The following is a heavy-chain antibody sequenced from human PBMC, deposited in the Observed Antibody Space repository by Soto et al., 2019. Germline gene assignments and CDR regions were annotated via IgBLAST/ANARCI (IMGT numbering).Heavy chain of an antibody. J-gene: IGHJ6*02. CDR3: ARKNTYYYDSSGRMDV. Sequence: EVQLVESGGGLVQPGGSLRLSCAASGFTFSSYSMNWVRQAPGKGLEWVSYISSSSSTIYYADSVKGRFTISRDNAKNSLYQKMNSLRDEDTAVYYCARKNTYYYDSSGRMDVWGQGTTVTVSS. CDR2: ISSSSSTI. V-gene: IGHV3-48*02. CDR1: GFTFSSYS. D-gene: IGHD3-22*01.